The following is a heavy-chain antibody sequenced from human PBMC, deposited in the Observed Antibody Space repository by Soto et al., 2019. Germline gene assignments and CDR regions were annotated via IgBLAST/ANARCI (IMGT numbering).Heavy chain of an antibody. CDR1: GGTFSSYA. CDR2: IIPICGTA. J-gene: IGHJ4*02. D-gene: IGHD3-22*01. V-gene: IGHV1-69*01. Sequence: QVQLVQSGAEVKKPGSSVKVSCKASGGTFSSYAISWVRQAPGQGLEWMGGIIPICGTANYAQKFQGRVTLIADESTSTAYMELSRLRSEDTAVYYCARERYYYDSSGYYPANYYFDYWGQGTLVTVSS. CDR3: ARERYYYDSSGYYPANYYFDY.